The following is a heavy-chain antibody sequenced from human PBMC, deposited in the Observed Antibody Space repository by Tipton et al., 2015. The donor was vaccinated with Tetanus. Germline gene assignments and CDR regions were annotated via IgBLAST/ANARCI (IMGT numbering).Heavy chain of an antibody. J-gene: IGHJ5*02. D-gene: IGHD3-3*01. CDR3: AAQIIPTDRGGWFDP. CDR2: IHPSGSA. CDR1: GGSFSGYY. V-gene: IGHV4-34*01. Sequence: TLSLTCAVYGGSFSGYYWTWIRQPPGKGLEWIGEIHPSGSANSNPSLNSRVTISVDTSKNQFSLKLSSVTATDTAVYYCAAQIIPTDRGGWFDPWGQGTLVTVSS.